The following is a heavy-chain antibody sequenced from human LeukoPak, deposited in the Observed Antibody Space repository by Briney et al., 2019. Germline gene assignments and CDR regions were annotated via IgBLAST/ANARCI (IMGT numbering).Heavy chain of an antibody. Sequence: PGGSLRLSCAASGFTFSSYAMSWVRQAPGKGLEWVSAISGSGGSTYYADSVKGRFTISRDNSKNTLYLQMNSLRAEDTAVYYCAKRPALLWFGELFGYWGQGTLVTVSS. CDR3: AKRPALLWFGELFGY. CDR2: ISGSGGST. CDR1: GFTFSSYA. D-gene: IGHD3-10*01. J-gene: IGHJ4*02. V-gene: IGHV3-23*01.